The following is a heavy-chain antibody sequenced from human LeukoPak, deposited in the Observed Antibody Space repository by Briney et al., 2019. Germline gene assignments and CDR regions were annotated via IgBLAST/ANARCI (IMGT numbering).Heavy chain of an antibody. D-gene: IGHD2-2*01. CDR3: ASSGCSSTSCYFGVPNWFDP. CDR1: GFTFSSYS. Sequence: GGSLRLSCAAPGFTFSSYSMNWVRQAPGKGLEWVSSISSSSSYIYYADSVKGRFTISRDNAKNSLYLQMNSLRAEDTAVYYCASSGCSSTSCYFGVPNWFDPWGQGTLVTVSS. J-gene: IGHJ5*02. V-gene: IGHV3-21*01. CDR2: ISSSSSYI.